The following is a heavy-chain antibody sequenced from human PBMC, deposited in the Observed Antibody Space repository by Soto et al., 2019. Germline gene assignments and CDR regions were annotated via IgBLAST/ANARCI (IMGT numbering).Heavy chain of an antibody. CDR2: ISGSGGST. CDR1: GFTFSSYA. CDR3: AKGRRATVTMYYFDY. Sequence: PGGSLRLSCAASGFTFSSYAMSWVRQAPGKGLEWVSAISGSGGSTYYADSVKGWFTISRDNSKNTLYLQMNSLRAEDTAVYYCAKGRRATVTMYYFDYWGQGTLVTVSS. J-gene: IGHJ4*02. D-gene: IGHD4-17*01. V-gene: IGHV3-23*01.